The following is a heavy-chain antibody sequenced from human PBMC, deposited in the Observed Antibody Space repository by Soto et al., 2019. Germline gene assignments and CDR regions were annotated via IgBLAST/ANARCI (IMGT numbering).Heavy chain of an antibody. D-gene: IGHD5-18*01. J-gene: IGHJ3*02. CDR2: IYYSGST. CDR1: GGSISSGGYY. V-gene: IGHV4-31*03. Sequence: SETLSLTCTVSGGSISSGGYYWSWIRQHPGKGLEWIGYIYYSGSTYYNPSLKSRVTISVDTSKNQFSLKLSSVTAADTAVYYCARESRKIQLWSLTDAFDIWGQGTMVTVSS. CDR3: ARESRKIQLWSLTDAFDI.